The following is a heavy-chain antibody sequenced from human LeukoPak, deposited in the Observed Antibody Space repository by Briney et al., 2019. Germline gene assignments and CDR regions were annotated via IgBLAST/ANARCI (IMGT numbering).Heavy chain of an antibody. CDR1: GFTFSSNA. Sequence: GGSLRLSCAASGFTFSSNAMSWVRQAPGKGLEWVSGISWNSGSIGYADSVKGRFTISRDNAKNSLYLQMNSLRAEDTALYYCAKDRGAWGQGTLVTVSS. CDR3: AKDRGA. J-gene: IGHJ5*02. D-gene: IGHD3-10*01. V-gene: IGHV3-9*01. CDR2: ISWNSGSI.